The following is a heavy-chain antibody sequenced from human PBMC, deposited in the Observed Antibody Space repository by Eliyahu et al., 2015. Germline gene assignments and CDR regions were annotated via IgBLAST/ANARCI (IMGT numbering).Heavy chain of an antibody. V-gene: IGHV4-34*01. CDR1: GGSFSGYX. J-gene: IGHJ4*02. CDR3: ARGLRDTAMANFDY. D-gene: IGHD5-18*01. CDR2: INHSGST. Sequence: QVQLQQWGAGLLKPSETLSLTCAVYGGSFSGYXWXWIRQPPGKGXXGXGEINHSGSTNYNPSLKSRVTISVDTSKNQFSLKLSSVTAADTAVYYCARGLRDTAMANFDYWGQGTLVTVSS.